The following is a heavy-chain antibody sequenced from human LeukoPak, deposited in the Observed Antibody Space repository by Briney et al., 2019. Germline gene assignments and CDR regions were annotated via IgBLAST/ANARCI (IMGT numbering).Heavy chain of an antibody. D-gene: IGHD6-19*01. CDR2: VWYDGTNK. CDR3: ARDPGVRWLVGFDY. CDR1: GFTFSSYG. J-gene: IGHJ4*02. V-gene: IGHV3-33*01. Sequence: PGGSVRFFCAASGFTFSSYGMHWVRQAPGKGLEWVADVWYDGTNKYYADSVKGRFTISRDNSKNTLYLQMNSLRAEDTAVYYCARDPGVRWLVGFDYWGQGTLVTVSS.